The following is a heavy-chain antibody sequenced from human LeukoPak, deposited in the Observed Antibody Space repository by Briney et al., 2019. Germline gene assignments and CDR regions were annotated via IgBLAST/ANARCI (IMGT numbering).Heavy chain of an antibody. CDR3: ARGPYYYYYDSSGYYFGSDLDVHVY. Sequence: ASVQDSCKASGYTFTSYDINWVRQATGQGLEWMGWMNPNSGNTGYAQKFQGRVTMTRNTSISTAYMELSSLRSEDTAVYYCARGPYYYYYDSSGYYFGSDLDVHVYWGQGTLVTVSS. CDR1: GYTFTSYD. CDR2: MNPNSGNT. J-gene: IGHJ4*02. V-gene: IGHV1-8*01. D-gene: IGHD3-22*01.